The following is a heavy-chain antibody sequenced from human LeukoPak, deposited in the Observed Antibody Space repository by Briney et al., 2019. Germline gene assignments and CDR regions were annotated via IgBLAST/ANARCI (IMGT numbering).Heavy chain of an antibody. J-gene: IGHJ4*02. CDR1: GGSFSGDY. CDR3: ARARLRPWPLFPYYFDY. Sequence: PAETLSLTCAVYGGSFSGDYCNWIRQLPGKGLEWIGEINHSGNTNYNPSLKSRVTISVDTSKNQFSLKLTSVTAADTAVYYCARARLRPWPLFPYYFDYWGQGTLVTVSS. CDR2: INHSGNT. D-gene: IGHD4-17*01. V-gene: IGHV4-34*01.